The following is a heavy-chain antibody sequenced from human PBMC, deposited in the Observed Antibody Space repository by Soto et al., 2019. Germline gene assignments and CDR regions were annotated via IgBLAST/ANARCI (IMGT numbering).Heavy chain of an antibody. Sequence: SETLSLTCTVSGGSISSYYWSWIRQPPGKGLEWIGYIYYSGSANYNPSLKSRVTISVDTSKNQLSLKLSSVTAADTAVFYFARVPMVRGKDGSYYYGMDVWGQGTTVTVSS. D-gene: IGHD3-10*01. J-gene: IGHJ6*02. V-gene: IGHV4-59*01. CDR3: ARVPMVRGKDGSYYYGMDV. CDR1: GGSISSYY. CDR2: IYYSGSA.